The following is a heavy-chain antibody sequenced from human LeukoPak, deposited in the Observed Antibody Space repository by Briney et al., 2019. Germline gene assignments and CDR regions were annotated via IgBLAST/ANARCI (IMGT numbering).Heavy chain of an antibody. D-gene: IGHD2-15*01. CDR1: GYTFSSYY. Sequence: ASVKVSCKASGYTFSSYYVHWVRQAPGQGLEWMGIINPSGGSTSYAQKFQGRVTMTRDMSTSTVYMDLRSLRSEDTAVNYCARDLGRFCSGGNCLPLDYWGQGTLVTVSS. J-gene: IGHJ4*02. CDR3: ARDLGRFCSGGNCLPLDY. V-gene: IGHV1-46*01. CDR2: INPSGGST.